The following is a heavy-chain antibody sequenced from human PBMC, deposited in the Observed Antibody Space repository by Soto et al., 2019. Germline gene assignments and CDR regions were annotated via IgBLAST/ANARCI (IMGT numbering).Heavy chain of an antibody. D-gene: IGHD4-17*01. CDR3: AKDKYGDYEEYDY. J-gene: IGHJ4*02. V-gene: IGHV3-30*18. Sequence: GGSLRLSCAASGFTFSSYDMHWVRQAPGKGLEWVAIISYDGSEKYYADSVRGRFTISRDNSKNTLYLQMNSLRGEDTAVYYCAKDKYGDYEEYDYWGQGTLVTVSS. CDR1: GFTFSSYD. CDR2: ISYDGSEK.